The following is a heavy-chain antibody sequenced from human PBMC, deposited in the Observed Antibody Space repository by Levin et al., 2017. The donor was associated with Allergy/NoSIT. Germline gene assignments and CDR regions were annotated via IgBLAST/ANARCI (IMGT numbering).Heavy chain of an antibody. J-gene: IGHJ6*02. CDR3: ARDRVIPATGGNYYDYGMDV. V-gene: IGHV4-61*01. CDR1: GGSVSSGSHH. D-gene: IGHD2-2*01. CDR2: IHYSGST. Sequence: SQTLSLTCTVSGGSVSSGSHHWSWIRQPPGRGLEWIGCIHYSGSTKYNPSLKSRVTISVDTSKNQASLKLSSVTAADTAIYYCARDRVIPATGGNYYDYGMDVWGQGTTVTVSS.